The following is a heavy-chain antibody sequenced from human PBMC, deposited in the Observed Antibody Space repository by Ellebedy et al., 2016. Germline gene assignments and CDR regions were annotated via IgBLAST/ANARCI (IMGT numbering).Heavy chain of an antibody. V-gene: IGHV3-9*01. CDR1: GFTFNDYA. CDR3: AKGTMDYFYH. CDR2: ISWDSAVI. J-gene: IGHJ4*02. Sequence: SLKISXAGSGFTFNDYALHWVRQAPGKGLEWVSGISWDSAVIGYGGSVKGRFTISKDSAKNYLYLQMYSLRPEDTAFYYCAKGTMDYFYHWGQGTLVTVSS. D-gene: IGHD4/OR15-4a*01.